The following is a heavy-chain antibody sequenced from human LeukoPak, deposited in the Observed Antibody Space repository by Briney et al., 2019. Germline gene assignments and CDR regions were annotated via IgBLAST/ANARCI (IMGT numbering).Heavy chain of an antibody. V-gene: IGHV4-34*01. CDR3: ARVYYYGSGRRFDP. CDR2: INHSGST. Sequence: ETLSLTCAVYGGSFSGYYWSWIRQPPGKGLEWIGEINHSGSTNYNPSLKSRVTISVDTSKNQFSLKLSSVTAADTAVYYCARVYYYGSGRRFDPWGQGTLVTVSS. D-gene: IGHD3-10*01. CDR1: GGSFSGYY. J-gene: IGHJ5*02.